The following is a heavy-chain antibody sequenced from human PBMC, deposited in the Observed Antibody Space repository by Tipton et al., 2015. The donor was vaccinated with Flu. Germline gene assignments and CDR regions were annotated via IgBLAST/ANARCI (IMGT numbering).Heavy chain of an antibody. D-gene: IGHD3-10*01. J-gene: IGHJ4*02. V-gene: IGHV4-61*02. CDR3: ARVNYYHSGSYLDN. CDR2: IYPSGTA. CDR1: GGFISTGSYY. Sequence: TLSLTCTVSGGFISTGSYYWTWIRQPAGKGLEWIGRIYPSGTANYNPSLKSRVAISVDTSKNQLSLSLTSVTAADTAVYYCARVNYYHSGSYLDNWGQGTLVSVSS.